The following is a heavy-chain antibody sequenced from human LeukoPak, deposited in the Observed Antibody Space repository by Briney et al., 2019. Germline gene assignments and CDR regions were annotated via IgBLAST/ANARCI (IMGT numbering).Heavy chain of an antibody. CDR3: AKLEGIVVVPAAPRPYYGMDV. CDR1: GFTFSSYG. V-gene: IGHV3-30*18. Sequence: PGGSLRLPCAASGFTFSSYGMHWVRQAPGKGLEWVAVISYDGSNKYYADSVKGRFTISRDNSKNTLYLQMNSLRAEDTAVYYCAKLEGIVVVPAAPRPYYGMDVWGQGTTVTVSS. J-gene: IGHJ6*02. CDR2: ISYDGSNK. D-gene: IGHD2-2*01.